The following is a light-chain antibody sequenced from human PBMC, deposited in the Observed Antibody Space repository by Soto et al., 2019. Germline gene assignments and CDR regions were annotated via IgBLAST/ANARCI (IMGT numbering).Light chain of an antibody. CDR2: STN. Sequence: QTVVTQEASFSVSPGGTVTLTCGLSSGSVSTSYYPSWYQQTPGQAPRTLINSTNTRSSGVPDRFSGSILGNKAALTITGAQADDESDYYAVLYMCSGLLYVFGTGTKLTVL. J-gene: IGLJ1*01. CDR3: VLYMCSGLLYV. CDR1: SGSVSTSYY. V-gene: IGLV8-61*01.